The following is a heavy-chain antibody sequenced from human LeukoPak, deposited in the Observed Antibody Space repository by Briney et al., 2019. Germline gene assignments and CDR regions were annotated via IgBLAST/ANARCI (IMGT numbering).Heavy chain of an antibody. Sequence: SETLSLTCAVYGGSFSGYYWSWIRQPPGKGLEWIGEINHSGSTNYNPSLKSRVTISVDTSKNQFSLKLSSVTAADTAVYYCAGHKRPYSGYVGYFDYWGQGTLVTVSS. CDR3: AGHKRPYSGYVGYFDY. V-gene: IGHV4-34*01. CDR1: GGSFSGYY. D-gene: IGHD5-12*01. J-gene: IGHJ4*02. CDR2: INHSGST.